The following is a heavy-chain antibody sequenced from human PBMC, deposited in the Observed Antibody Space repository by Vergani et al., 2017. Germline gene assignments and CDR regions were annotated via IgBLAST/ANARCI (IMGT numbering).Heavy chain of an antibody. CDR1: GYSFTSYW. Sequence: EVQLVQSGAEVKKPGESLRISCKGSGYSFTSYWISWVGQLPGKGLEWMGRIDPSDSYTNYSPSFQGHVTISADKSISTAYLQWSSLKASDTAMYYCARRLPGGAWFDPWGQGTLVTVSS. CDR3: ARRLPGGAWFDP. J-gene: IGHJ5*02. V-gene: IGHV5-10-1*03. CDR2: IDPSDSYT. D-gene: IGHD1-26*01.